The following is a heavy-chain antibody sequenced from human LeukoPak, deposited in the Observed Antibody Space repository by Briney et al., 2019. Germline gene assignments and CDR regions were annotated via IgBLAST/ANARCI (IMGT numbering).Heavy chain of an antibody. CDR1: GYSISSSNW. V-gene: IGHV4-28*01. CDR2: IHYSGSA. CDR3: ARNDYYYHDMDV. Sequence: SETLSLTCGVSGYSISSSNWWGWIRQPPGKGLEWIGYIHYSGSAYYNPSLKSRVTMSVDTSKNQFSLKLSSVTAADTAVYYCARNDYYYHDMDVWGQGTTVTVSS. J-gene: IGHJ6*02.